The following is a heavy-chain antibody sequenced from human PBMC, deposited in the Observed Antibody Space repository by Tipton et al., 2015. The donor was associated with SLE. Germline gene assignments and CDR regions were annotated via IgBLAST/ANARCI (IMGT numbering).Heavy chain of an antibody. Sequence: SLRLSCAAPGFSFSNYGMHWVRQAPGKGVEWVAGIWYDGSNTHYADSVKGRFTISRDNSKNTLYVQMNSLRVEDTAVYYCARGGYTYGHTLFDYWGQGTLVTVPS. D-gene: IGHD5-18*01. V-gene: IGHV3-33*01. J-gene: IGHJ4*02. CDR3: ARGGYTYGHTLFDY. CDR2: IWYDGSNT. CDR1: GFSFSNYG.